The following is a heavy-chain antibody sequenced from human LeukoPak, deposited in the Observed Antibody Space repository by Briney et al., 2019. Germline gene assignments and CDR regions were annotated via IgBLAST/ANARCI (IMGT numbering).Heavy chain of an antibody. V-gene: IGHV3-73*01. D-gene: IGHD2-2*01. CDR2: ITTKANNYAT. CDR1: GFIFSGSD. Sequence: PGGSLRLSCAASGFIFSGSDMHWVRQASGKGLEWVGRITTKANNYATAYGASVKGRFTISRDDSENTAYLRMNSLKTEDTAVYYCAKGKTVVVPTAEFDQWGQGTLVTVSS. J-gene: IGHJ4*02. CDR3: AKGKTVVVPTAEFDQ.